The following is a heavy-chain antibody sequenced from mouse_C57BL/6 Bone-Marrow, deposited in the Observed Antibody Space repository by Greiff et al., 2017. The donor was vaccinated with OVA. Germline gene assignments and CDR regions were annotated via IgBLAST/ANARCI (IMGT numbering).Heavy chain of an antibody. J-gene: IGHJ3*01. D-gene: IGHD4-1*01. CDR3: TRDWEGAWFAY. V-gene: IGHV1-15*01. Sequence: VKLQQSGAELVRPGASVTLSCKASGYTFTDYEMHWVKQTPVHGLEWIGAIDPETGGTAYNQKFKGKAILTADKSSSTAYMELRSLTSEDSAVYYCTRDWEGAWFAYWGQGTLVTVSA. CDR2: IDPETGGT. CDR1: GYTFTDYE.